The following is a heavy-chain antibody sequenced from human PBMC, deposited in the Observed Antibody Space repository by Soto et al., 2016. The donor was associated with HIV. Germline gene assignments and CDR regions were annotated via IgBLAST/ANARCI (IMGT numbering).Heavy chain of an antibody. CDR2: ISGSGGST. CDR3: AEAGAGYSSSWYGAFDY. Sequence: EVQLLESGGGLVQPGGSLRLSCAASRFTFSSYAMSWVRQAPGKGLERVSVISGSGGSTYYADSVKGRFTISRDNTKNTLYLQMNSLRAEDTAVYYCAEAGAGYSSSWYGAFDYWGQGTLVTVSS. D-gene: IGHD6-13*01. V-gene: IGHV3-23*01. J-gene: IGHJ4*02. CDR1: RFTFSSYA.